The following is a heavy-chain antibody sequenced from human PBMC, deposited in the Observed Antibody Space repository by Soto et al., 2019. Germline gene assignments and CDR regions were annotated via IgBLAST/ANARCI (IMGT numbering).Heavy chain of an antibody. V-gene: IGHV4-30-4*08. Sequence: PSETLSLTCTVSGGSISSGDYYWSWIRQPPGKGLEWIGYIYYSGSTYYNPSLKSRVTISVDTSKNQFSLKLSSVTAADTAVYYGAREMGYYGSGSRHAFDYWGQGTLVTVSS. CDR1: GGSISSGDYY. CDR2: IYYSGST. CDR3: AREMGYYGSGSRHAFDY. J-gene: IGHJ4*02. D-gene: IGHD3-10*01.